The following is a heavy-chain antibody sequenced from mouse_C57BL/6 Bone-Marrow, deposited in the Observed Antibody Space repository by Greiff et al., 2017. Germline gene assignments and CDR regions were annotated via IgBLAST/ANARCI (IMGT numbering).Heavy chain of an antibody. CDR3: ARRGSGSSYYFDY. V-gene: IGHV1-81*01. CDR2: IYPRSGNT. CDR1: GYTFTSYG. J-gene: IGHJ2*01. D-gene: IGHD1-1*01. Sequence: VKLQESGAELARPGASVKLSCKASGYTFTSYGISWVKQRTGQGLEWIGEIYPRSGNTYYNEKFKGKATLTADKSSSTAYMELRSLTSEDSAVYFCARRGSGSSYYFDYWGQGTTLTVSS.